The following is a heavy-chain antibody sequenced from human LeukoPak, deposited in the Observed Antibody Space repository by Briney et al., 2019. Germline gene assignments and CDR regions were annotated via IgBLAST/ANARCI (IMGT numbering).Heavy chain of an antibody. CDR3: ARPNITSYYDSRGYDGFDV. V-gene: IGHV5-51*01. D-gene: IGHD3-22*01. Sequence: GESLKISCKGSGYKFNAYWIAWVRQMPGKGLEWMGIIYPDESDTRYSPSFQGQVTISADKSVSIAYLQWSSLKASDTAMYYCARPNITSYYDSRGYDGFDVWGQGTMVIVSS. CDR1: GYKFNAYW. J-gene: IGHJ3*01. CDR2: IYPDESDT.